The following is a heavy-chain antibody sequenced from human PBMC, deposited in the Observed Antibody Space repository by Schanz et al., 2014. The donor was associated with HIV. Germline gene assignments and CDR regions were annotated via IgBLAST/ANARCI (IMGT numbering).Heavy chain of an antibody. Sequence: QVHLVESGGGVVQPGRSLRLSCAASGFTFNNYGMHWVRQAPGKGLEWVAVISYDGRNKYYEDSVKGRFTISRDNSKNTLYLQLKSLRADDTAVYYCAKDRNYYDSKYFGKGNYYYYYGMDVWGLGTTVTVSS. CDR2: ISYDGRNK. CDR1: GFTFNNYG. D-gene: IGHD3-22*01. CDR3: AKDRNYYDSKYFGKGNYYYYYGMDV. J-gene: IGHJ6*02. V-gene: IGHV3-30*18.